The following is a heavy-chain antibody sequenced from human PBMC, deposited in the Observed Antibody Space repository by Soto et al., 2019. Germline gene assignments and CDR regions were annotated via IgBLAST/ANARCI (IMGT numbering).Heavy chain of an antibody. Sequence: SETLSLTCSVSGVSISNSYWSWIRQPAGKGLEWLGRIYVSGNTNYNPSLKGRVTLSIDTSKNQPSLKLRSVTAADTAVYYCARDRGVGDATNWFDHWGQGTLVTVSA. CDR2: IYVSGNT. CDR3: ARDRGVGDATNWFDH. V-gene: IGHV4-4*07. D-gene: IGHD1-26*01. CDR1: GVSISNSY. J-gene: IGHJ5*02.